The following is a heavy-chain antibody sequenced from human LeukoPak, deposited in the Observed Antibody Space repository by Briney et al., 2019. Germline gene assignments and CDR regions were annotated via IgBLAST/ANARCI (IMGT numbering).Heavy chain of an antibody. CDR1: GFVLNTYA. CDR2: IRVNDET. D-gene: IGHD7-27*01. CDR3: AKGTGDMGYYFDR. V-gene: IGHV3-23*01. Sequence: GGSLRLSCAASGFVLNTYAMNWVRQAPGKGLEWVSGIRVNDETYYADSVKGRFTISRDNSENTLYLQMGGLRAEDTAVYYCAKGTGDMGYYFDRWGQGTLVTVSS. J-gene: IGHJ4*02.